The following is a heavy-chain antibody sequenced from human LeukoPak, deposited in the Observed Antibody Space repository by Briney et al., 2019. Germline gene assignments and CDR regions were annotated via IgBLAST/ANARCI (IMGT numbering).Heavy chain of an antibody. CDR1: AGSVSSNRHY. V-gene: IGHV4-39*01. D-gene: IGHD1-1*01. CDR2: INYSGTT. J-gene: IGHJ3*01. Sequence: SETLSLTCTVVAGSVSSNRHYWGWIRQPPGKGLEWIASINYSGTTFHNPSLKSRPTISIDTSTNQFSLKLSAVTAADTAAYYCASWKLVTTYGAFDVWGQGTRVTVTS. CDR3: ASWKLVTTYGAFDV.